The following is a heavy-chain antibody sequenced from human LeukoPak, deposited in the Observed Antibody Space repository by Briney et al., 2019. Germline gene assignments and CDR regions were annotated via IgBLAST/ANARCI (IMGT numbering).Heavy chain of an antibody. CDR3: ANSGYGGFDY. CDR1: GFTVSSNY. D-gene: IGHD5-12*01. V-gene: IGHV3-23*01. Sequence: GGSLRLSCAASGFTVSSNYMSWVRQAPGKGLEWVSAISGSGGSTYYADSVKGRFTISRDNSKNTLYLQMNSLRAEDTAVYYCANSGYGGFDYWGQGTLVTVSS. J-gene: IGHJ4*02. CDR2: ISGSGGST.